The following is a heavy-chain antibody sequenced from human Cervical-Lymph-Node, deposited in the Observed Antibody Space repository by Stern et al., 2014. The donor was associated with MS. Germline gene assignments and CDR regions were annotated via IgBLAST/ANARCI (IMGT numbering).Heavy chain of an antibody. CDR2: ISTDGSAT. V-gene: IGHV3-30-3*01. Sequence: MQLVESGGGVVQPGRSLRLSCAASGFTFSNFAMNWVRQSPDMWLQWMAAISTDGSATNYADSVKGRFTISRDNSKDTLYLEMNSLTTDDTAVFYCARDLGYWGQGTLVTVSS. CDR1: GFTFSNFA. J-gene: IGHJ4*02. CDR3: ARDLGY.